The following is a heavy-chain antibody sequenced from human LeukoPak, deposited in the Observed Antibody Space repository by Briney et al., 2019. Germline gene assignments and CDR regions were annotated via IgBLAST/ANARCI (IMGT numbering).Heavy chain of an antibody. D-gene: IGHD2-15*01. J-gene: IGHJ4*02. V-gene: IGHV3-21*01. CDR2: ISSGSSYI. Sequence: GGSLRLSCAASGFTFSSYSMNWVRQAPGKGLEWVASISSGSSYIYYADSVKGRFTIPRDNAKNSLYLQMNSLRAEDTAVYYCARYCSGGCCYGDDYWGQGTLVTVSS. CDR1: GFTFSSYS. CDR3: ARYCSGGCCYGDDY.